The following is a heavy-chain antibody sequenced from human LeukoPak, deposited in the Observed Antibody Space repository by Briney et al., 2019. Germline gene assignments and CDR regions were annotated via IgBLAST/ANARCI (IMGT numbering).Heavy chain of an antibody. D-gene: IGHD6-6*01. CDR2: ISSSSSYI. Sequence: GGSLRLSCAASGFTFSSYSMNWVRQAPGKGLEWVSSISSSSSYIYYADSVKGRFTISRDNSKNSLYLQMNSLRAEDTAVYYCARDLSIAARPGTFDYWGQGTLVTVSS. V-gene: IGHV3-21*01. CDR1: GFTFSSYS. J-gene: IGHJ4*02. CDR3: ARDLSIAARPGTFDY.